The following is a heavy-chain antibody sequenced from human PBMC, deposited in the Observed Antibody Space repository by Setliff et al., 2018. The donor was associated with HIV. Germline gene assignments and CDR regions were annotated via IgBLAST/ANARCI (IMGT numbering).Heavy chain of an antibody. CDR3: ARSRWLSNTAYYFDF. CDR2: INHSGST. J-gene: IGHJ4*02. D-gene: IGHD3-10*01. Sequence: PSETLSLTCAVDGGSFSGYYWSWIRQPPGKGLEWIGEINHSGSTNYNPSLKSRVTISVDTSKNQFPLKLSSVTAADTAVYYCARSRWLSNTAYYFDFWGRGKLVTVSS. CDR1: GGSFSGYY. V-gene: IGHV4-34*01.